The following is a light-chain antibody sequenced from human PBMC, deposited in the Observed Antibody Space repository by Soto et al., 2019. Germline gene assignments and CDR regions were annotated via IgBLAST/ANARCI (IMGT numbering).Light chain of an antibody. CDR2: GAS. CDR3: QQYNNWPRT. CDR1: QSVSSN. V-gene: IGKV3-15*01. J-gene: IGKJ1*01. Sequence: EIVMTQSPATLSVSPGERATVPCRASQSVSSNLAWYQQKPGQAPRLLISGASTRATGIPARFSGSGSGTEFTLTISSLQSEDFAVYYCQQYNNWPRTFGQGTKVDIK.